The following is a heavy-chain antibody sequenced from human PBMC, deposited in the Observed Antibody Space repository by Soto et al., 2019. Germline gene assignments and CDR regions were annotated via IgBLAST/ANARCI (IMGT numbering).Heavy chain of an antibody. CDR2: MNPNSGNT. V-gene: IGHV1-8*01. D-gene: IGHD6-19*01. CDR1: GYTFTSYD. CDR3: GRGYRSGGTDY. Sequence: ASVKVSCKASGYTFTSYDINWVRQATGQGLEWMGWMNPNSGNTGYAQKFQGRVTMTRNTSISTAYMELSSLRSEDTAVYYWGRGYRSGGTDYGGRGTRVPVPS. J-gene: IGHJ4*02.